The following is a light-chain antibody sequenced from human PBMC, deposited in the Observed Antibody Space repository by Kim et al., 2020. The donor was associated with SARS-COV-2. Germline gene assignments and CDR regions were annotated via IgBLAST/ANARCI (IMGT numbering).Light chain of an antibody. V-gene: IGKV1-39*01. Sequence: DIQLTQSPSSLSAYVGDRVTINCRASQSISTFLNWYQQKPGRAPKLLIYDASSLQSGVPSRVSGSGSGTEFTLTISSLQPEDFATYYWQQSYITPAYTLGQGTKREIK. CDR3: QQSYITPAYT. CDR1: QSISTF. J-gene: IGKJ2*01. CDR2: DAS.